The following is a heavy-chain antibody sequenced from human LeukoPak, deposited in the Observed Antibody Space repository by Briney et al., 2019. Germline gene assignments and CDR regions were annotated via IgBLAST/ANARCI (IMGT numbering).Heavy chain of an antibody. V-gene: IGHV1-8*01. CDR2: MNPNSGNT. J-gene: IGHJ4*02. CDR1: GYTFTSYD. CDR3: AMNYYMVRGVSPFDY. D-gene: IGHD3-10*01. Sequence: ASVKVSCKASGYTFTSYDINWVRQATGQGLEWMGWMNPNSGNTGYAQKFQGRVTMTRNTSISTAYMELSSLRSEDTAVYYCAMNYYMVRGVSPFDYWGQGTLVTVSS.